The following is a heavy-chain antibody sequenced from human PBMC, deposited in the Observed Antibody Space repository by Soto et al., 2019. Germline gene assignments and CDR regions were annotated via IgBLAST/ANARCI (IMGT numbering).Heavy chain of an antibody. V-gene: IGHV4-30-4*01. J-gene: IGHJ4*02. D-gene: IGHD5-18*01. CDR3: ARDLRHSYGYSGGSIDY. Sequence: TSETLSLTCTVSGGYISRGDYYWSWISQPPGKGLEWIGYIYYSGSTYYNPSLKSRVTISVDTSKNQFSLKLSSVTAADTAVYYCARDLRHSYGYSGGSIDYWGQGTLVTVSS. CDR2: IYYSGST. CDR1: GGYISRGDYY.